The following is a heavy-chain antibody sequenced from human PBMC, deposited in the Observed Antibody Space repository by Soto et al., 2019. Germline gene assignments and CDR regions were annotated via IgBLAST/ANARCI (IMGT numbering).Heavy chain of an antibody. Sequence: GGSLRLSCAASGFSFGSYALSWVRQAPGKGLEWVSTISGSDGKTFYADSVKGRFSISRDTSQSTLYLQMNSLRADDTPMYPCARWSYIDYWGQGTRVTVSS. CDR3: ARWSYIDY. V-gene: IGHV3-23*01. J-gene: IGHJ4*02. CDR1: GFSFGSYA. D-gene: IGHD3-3*01. CDR2: ISGSDGKT.